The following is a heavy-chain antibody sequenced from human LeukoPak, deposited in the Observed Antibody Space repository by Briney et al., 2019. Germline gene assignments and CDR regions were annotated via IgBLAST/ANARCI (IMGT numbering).Heavy chain of an antibody. Sequence: GGSLRLSCAASGFTFDDYATHWVRQAPGKGLEWVSGISWNSGSIGYADSVKGRFTISRDNAKNSLYLQMNSLRAEDTALYYCAKDKYRRAYYFDYWGQGTLVTVSS. J-gene: IGHJ4*02. V-gene: IGHV3-9*01. D-gene: IGHD2-2*01. CDR3: AKDKYRRAYYFDY. CDR1: GFTFDDYA. CDR2: ISWNSGSI.